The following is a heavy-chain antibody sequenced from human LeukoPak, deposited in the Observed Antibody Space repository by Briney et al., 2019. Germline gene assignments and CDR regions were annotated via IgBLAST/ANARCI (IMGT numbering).Heavy chain of an antibody. D-gene: IGHD5-12*01. CDR3: ARNSRVASTSGLNY. CDR1: GGTFSSYP. Sequence: ASVKVSCKVSGGTFSSYPISWVRQAPGQGVEWMGEITPIFGEAQNAEKFQGRVTITADEPTSTVYMELTSLRLDDTAMYYCARNSRVASTSGLNYWGQGTLVTVSS. CDR2: ITPIFGEA. V-gene: IGHV1-69*13. J-gene: IGHJ4*02.